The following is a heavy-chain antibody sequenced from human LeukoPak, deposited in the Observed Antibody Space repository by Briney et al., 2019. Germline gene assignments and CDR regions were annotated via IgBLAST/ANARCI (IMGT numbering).Heavy chain of an antibody. V-gene: IGHV3-74*01. CDR2: INSDGGST. CDR3: ARESPHYYYYYGMDV. Sequence: GGSLRLSCAASGFTFSSYWMHWVRQAPGKGLVWVSRINSDGGSTSYADSVKGRFTISRDNAKNTLYLQMNSLRAEDTAVYYCARESPHYYYYYGMDVWGQGTTVTVSS. CDR1: GFTFSSYW. J-gene: IGHJ6*02.